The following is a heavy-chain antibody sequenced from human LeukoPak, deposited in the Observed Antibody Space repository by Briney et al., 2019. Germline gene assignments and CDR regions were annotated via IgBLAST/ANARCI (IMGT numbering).Heavy chain of an antibody. CDR2: TNRRGDIT. Sequence: GGSLRLSCAASGYTFGDYGMSWVRQVPGKGLEWVSGTNRRGDITGYADFVKGRFTISRDNAKKSLYLQMNSLRVEDTAVYYCARGRGALGYMDVWGKGTTVTVSS. CDR1: GYTFGDYG. J-gene: IGHJ6*03. V-gene: IGHV3-20*04. CDR3: ARGRGALGYMDV. D-gene: IGHD3-10*01.